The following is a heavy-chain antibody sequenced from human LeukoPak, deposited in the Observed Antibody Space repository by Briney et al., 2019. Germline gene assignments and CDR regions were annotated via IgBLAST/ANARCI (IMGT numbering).Heavy chain of an antibody. CDR3: ARKAAAGTNDWFDP. V-gene: IGHV1-18*01. D-gene: IGHD6-13*01. J-gene: IGHJ5*02. CDR1: GGTFSSYG. Sequence: ASVKVSCKASGGTFSSYGISWVRQAPGQGLEWMGWISAYNGNTNYAQKLQGRVTMTTDTSTSTAYMELRSLRSDDTAVYYCARKAAAGTNDWFDPWGQGTLVTVSS. CDR2: ISAYNGNT.